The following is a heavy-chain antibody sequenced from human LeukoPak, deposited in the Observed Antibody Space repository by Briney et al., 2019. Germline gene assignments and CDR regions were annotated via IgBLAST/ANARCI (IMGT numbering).Heavy chain of an antibody. CDR3: ARGSSTSYFDY. D-gene: IGHD5-24*01. J-gene: IGHJ4*02. CDR1: GGSFSDHY. V-gene: IGHV4-34*01. CDR2: INHSGST. Sequence: SETLSLTCGVNGGSFSDHYWSWIRQPPGKGLEWIGEINHSGSTNYNPSLKSRVTISVDTSKNQFSLKLSSVTAADTAVYYCARGSSTSYFDYWGQGTLVTVSS.